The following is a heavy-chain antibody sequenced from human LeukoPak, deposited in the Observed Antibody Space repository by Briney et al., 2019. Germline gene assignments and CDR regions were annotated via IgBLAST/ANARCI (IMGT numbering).Heavy chain of an antibody. CDR3: ARDGWELLHFDY. J-gene: IGHJ4*02. Sequence: GASVKASCKASGYTFTGYYMHWVRQAPGQGLEWMGRINPNSGGTNYAQKFQGRVTMTRDTSISTAYMELSRLRSDDTAVYYCARDGWELLHFDYWGQETLVTVSS. V-gene: IGHV1-2*06. CDR1: GYTFTGYY. CDR2: INPNSGGT. D-gene: IGHD1-26*01.